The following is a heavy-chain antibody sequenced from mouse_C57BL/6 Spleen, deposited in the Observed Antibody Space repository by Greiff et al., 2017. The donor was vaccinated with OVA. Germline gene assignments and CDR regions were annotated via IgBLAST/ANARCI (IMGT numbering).Heavy chain of an antibody. Sequence: VEPGASVQISCKASGYTFTDYYMNWVKQSHGKSLEWIGDINPNNGGTSYNQKFKGKATLTVDKSSSTAYMELRSLTSEDSAVYYCARAYYGSSHWYFDVWGTGTTVTVSS. V-gene: IGHV1-26*01. J-gene: IGHJ1*03. D-gene: IGHD1-1*01. CDR1: GYTFTDYY. CDR3: ARAYYGSSHWYFDV. CDR2: INPNNGGT.